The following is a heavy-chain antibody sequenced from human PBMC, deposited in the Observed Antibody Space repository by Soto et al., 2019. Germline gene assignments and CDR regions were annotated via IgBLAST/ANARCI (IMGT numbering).Heavy chain of an antibody. CDR3: ASDCFDHRPDY. J-gene: IGHJ4*02. Sequence: QVQLQESGPGLVKPSETLSLTCAVSGDSISSPNWWSWYRQPPGKGLELIGEMFASGSGNYNPSLHGRVTMAVATSKNLFSLNLTSLAAADTAIYYWASDCFDHRPDYWGQGVPFTV. CDR1: GDSISSPNW. CDR2: MFASGSG. V-gene: IGHV4-4*02.